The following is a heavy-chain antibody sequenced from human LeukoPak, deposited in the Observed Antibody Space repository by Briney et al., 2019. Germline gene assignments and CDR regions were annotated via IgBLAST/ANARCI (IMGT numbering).Heavy chain of an antibody. CDR1: GFTFSSYW. J-gene: IGHJ3*02. CDR3: ARDSGNYLDAFDI. CDR2: IKQDVTEK. Sequence: GGSLRLSCAASGFTFSSYWMSWVRQAPGKGLEWVAYIKQDVTEKYYVDSVKGRFSISRDNAKNSLYLQMNSLRAEDTAVYYCARDSGNYLDAFDIWGQGTMVTVSS. V-gene: IGHV3-7*01. D-gene: IGHD1-7*01.